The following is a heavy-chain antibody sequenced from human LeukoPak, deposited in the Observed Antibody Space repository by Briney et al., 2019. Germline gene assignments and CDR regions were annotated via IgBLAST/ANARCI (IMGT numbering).Heavy chain of an antibody. J-gene: IGHJ4*02. CDR2: IYPGDSDT. CDR3: ASAILGYCSSTSCLFDY. V-gene: IGHV5-51*01. Sequence: GESLKISCKGSGYSFTSYWIGWVRQMPGKGLEWMGIIYPGDSDTRYSPSFQGQVTISADKSISTACLQWSSLKASDTAMYYCASAILGYCSSTSCLFDYWGQGTLVTVSS. CDR1: GYSFTSYW. D-gene: IGHD2-2*01.